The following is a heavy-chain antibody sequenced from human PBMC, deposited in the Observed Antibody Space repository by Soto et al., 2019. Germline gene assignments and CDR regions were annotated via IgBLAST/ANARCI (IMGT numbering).Heavy chain of an antibody. CDR1: GFTFSSYA. V-gene: IGHV3-23*01. D-gene: IGHD3-3*01. Sequence: GGSLRLSCAASGFTFSSYAMSWVRQAPGKGLEWVSAISGSGGSTYYADSVKGRFTISRDNSKNTLYLQMNSLRAEDTAVYYCAKDPPAIFGVVTNFGYWGQGTLVTVSS. J-gene: IGHJ4*02. CDR2: ISGSGGST. CDR3: AKDPPAIFGVVTNFGY.